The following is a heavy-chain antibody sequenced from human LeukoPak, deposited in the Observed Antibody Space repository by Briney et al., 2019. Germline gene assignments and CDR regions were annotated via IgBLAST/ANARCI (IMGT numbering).Heavy chain of an antibody. V-gene: IGHV4-59*12. J-gene: IGHJ5*02. Sequence: KTSETLSLTCGVSGGAITNYYWNWIRQAPGKGLEWIGYIYYSGSTNYNPSLKSRVTISVDTSKNQFSLKLSSVTVADTAVYYCARRNATPKYSSSSGRRHWFDPWGQGTLVTVSS. CDR1: GGAITNYY. CDR2: IYYSGST. CDR3: ARRNATPKYSSSSGRRHWFDP. D-gene: IGHD6-6*01.